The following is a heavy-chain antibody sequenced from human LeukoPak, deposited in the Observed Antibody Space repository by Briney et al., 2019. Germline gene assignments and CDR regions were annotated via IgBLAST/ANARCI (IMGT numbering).Heavy chain of an antibody. Sequence: GGSLRLSCAASGFTFSSYGMHWVRQAPGKGLEWVAVISYDGSNKYYADSVKGRFTISRDNSKTTLYLQMNSLRAEDTAVYYCARNGLIWFGELRRSYYFDYWGQGTLVTVSS. J-gene: IGHJ4*02. V-gene: IGHV3-30*03. D-gene: IGHD3-10*01. CDR1: GFTFSSYG. CDR3: ARNGLIWFGELRRSYYFDY. CDR2: ISYDGSNK.